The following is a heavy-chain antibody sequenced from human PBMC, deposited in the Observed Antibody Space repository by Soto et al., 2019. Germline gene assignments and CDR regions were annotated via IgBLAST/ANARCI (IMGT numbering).Heavy chain of an antibody. CDR1: GFTFSSYS. V-gene: IGHV3-21*01. CDR3: ARDQEYSGSYDAFDI. CDR2: ISSSSSYI. Sequence: GGSLRLSCAASGFTFSSYSMNWVHQAPGKGLEWVSSISSSSSYIYYADSVKGRFTISRDNAKNSLYLQMNSLRAEDTAVYYCARDQEYSGSYDAFDIWGQGTMVTVSS. D-gene: IGHD1-26*01. J-gene: IGHJ3*02.